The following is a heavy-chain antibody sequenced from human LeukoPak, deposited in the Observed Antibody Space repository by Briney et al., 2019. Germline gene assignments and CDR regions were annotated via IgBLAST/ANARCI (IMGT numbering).Heavy chain of an antibody. CDR1: GASVSPYY. Sequence: PSETLSLTCTVSGASVSPYYWSWIRQPPGKGLEWIGYVFYTGVTTYNPSLKSRLTISVDTSKSQFSLKLNSVTAADTAVYYCARDLGPSRGFDYWGRGTLVTVSS. J-gene: IGHJ4*02. CDR2: VFYTGVT. D-gene: IGHD3-10*01. V-gene: IGHV4-59*02. CDR3: ARDLGPSRGFDY.